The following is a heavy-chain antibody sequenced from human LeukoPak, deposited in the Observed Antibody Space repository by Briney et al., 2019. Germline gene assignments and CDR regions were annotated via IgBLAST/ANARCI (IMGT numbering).Heavy chain of an antibody. D-gene: IGHD3-22*01. CDR1: GDPVSRSDSY. CDR3: AGRRYYDGSGYLE. V-gene: IGHV4-39*01. CDR2: IYYNGRT. Sequence: SETLSLTFSLSGDPVSRSDSYWDRIRQPPGKGLEWFGTIYYNGRTYYSPSLKSRVTMSVDPSNDQFSLNLRSVTAADTAVYYCAGRRYYDGSGYLEWGQGTLLSVSS. J-gene: IGHJ1*01.